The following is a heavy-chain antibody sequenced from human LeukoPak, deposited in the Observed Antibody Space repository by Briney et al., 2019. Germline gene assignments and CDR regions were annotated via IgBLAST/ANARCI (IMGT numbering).Heavy chain of an antibody. D-gene: IGHD2-2*03. Sequence: GGSLRLSCAASGFTFSDFYMSWIRQAPGKGLEWVSYVNTRGSIIYYADSVKGRFSISRDNAKNSLYLQMNSLRAEDTAVYYCARDLGYCSSTSCYSWFDPWGQGTLVTVSS. V-gene: IGHV3-11*04. CDR1: GFTFSDFY. J-gene: IGHJ5*02. CDR3: ARDLGYCSSTSCYSWFDP. CDR2: VNTRGSII.